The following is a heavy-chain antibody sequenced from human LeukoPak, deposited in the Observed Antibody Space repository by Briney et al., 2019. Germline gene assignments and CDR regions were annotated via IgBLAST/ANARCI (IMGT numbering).Heavy chain of an antibody. Sequence: SQTLSLTCAISGDSVSSISVAWNWIRQSPSRGLEWLGRTYYRSKWYYEYAVSVKSRINISPDTSKNQFSLQLTSVTPEVTAVYYCSLARSEYHYGMDVWGQGTTVTVSS. CDR2: TYYRSKWYY. V-gene: IGHV6-1*01. J-gene: IGHJ6*02. CDR1: GDSVSSISVA. CDR3: SLARSEYHYGMDV.